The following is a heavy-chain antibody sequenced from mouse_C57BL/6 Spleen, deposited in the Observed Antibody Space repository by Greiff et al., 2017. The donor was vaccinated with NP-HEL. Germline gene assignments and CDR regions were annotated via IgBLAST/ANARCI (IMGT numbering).Heavy chain of an antibody. J-gene: IGHJ4*01. CDR2: IYPGDGDT. CDR1: GYAFSSSW. V-gene: IGHV1-82*01. CDR3: ARDLYYAMDY. Sequence: QVQLQQSGPELVKPGASVKISCKAFGYAFSSSWMNWVKQRPGKGLEWIGRIYPGDGDTNYNGKFKGKATLTADKSSSTAYMQLSSLTSEDSAVYFCARDLYYAMDYWGQGTSVTVSS.